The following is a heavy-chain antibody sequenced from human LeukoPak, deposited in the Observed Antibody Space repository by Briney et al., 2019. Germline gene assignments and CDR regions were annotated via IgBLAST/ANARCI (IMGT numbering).Heavy chain of an antibody. J-gene: IGHJ4*02. CDR2: INHSGST. V-gene: IGHV4-34*01. CDR1: GGSFSGYY. CDR3: ARERVVVRYFDY. D-gene: IGHD3-22*01. Sequence: ASETLSLTCAVYGGSFSGYYWSWICQPPGKGLEWIGEINHSGSTNYNPSLKSRVTISVDTSKNQFSLKLSSVTAADTAVYYCARERVVVRYFDYWGQGTLVTVSS.